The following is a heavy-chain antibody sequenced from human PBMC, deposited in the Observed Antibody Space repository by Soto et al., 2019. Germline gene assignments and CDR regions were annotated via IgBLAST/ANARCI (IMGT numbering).Heavy chain of an antibody. D-gene: IGHD3-3*01. CDR1: GFTFDDYA. Sequence: EVQLVESGGGLVQPGRSLRLSCAASGFTFDDYAMHWVRQAPGRGLEWVSRITWNSGTIDYADSVKGRFTISRDNAKNSLYQQMNSLRAEDTALYYCTKSWRLYYMDVWGKGTTVTVSS. V-gene: IGHV3-9*01. CDR3: TKSWRLYYMDV. J-gene: IGHJ6*03. CDR2: ITWNSGTI.